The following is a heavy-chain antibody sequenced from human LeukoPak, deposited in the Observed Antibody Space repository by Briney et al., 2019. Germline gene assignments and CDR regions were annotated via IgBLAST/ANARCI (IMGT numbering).Heavy chain of an antibody. CDR3: ARGYCSGGSCYQYYFDY. J-gene: IGHJ4*02. CDR1: GYTFTSYD. CDR2: MNPNSGNT. D-gene: IGHD2-15*01. Sequence: ASVKVSCKASGYTFTSYDINWVRQATGQGPEWMGWMNPNSGNTGYAQKFQGRVTMTRNTSISTAYMELSSLRSEDTAVYYCARGYCSGGSCYQYYFDYWGQGTLVTVSS. V-gene: IGHV1-8*01.